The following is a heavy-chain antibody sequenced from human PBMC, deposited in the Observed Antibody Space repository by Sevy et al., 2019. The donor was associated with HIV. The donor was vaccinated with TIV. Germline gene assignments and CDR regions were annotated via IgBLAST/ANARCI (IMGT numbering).Heavy chain of an antibody. CDR1: GFTFTRHW. J-gene: IGHJ6*02. CDR2: IKPDGGEK. CDR3: ARDTGGIGMDV. D-gene: IGHD6-13*01. Sequence: GGSLRLSCAASGFTFTRHWMSWVRQAPGKGLEWVANIKPDGGEKYYVESVKGRFTISRDNAKNSLSLQVNSLRAEDTAVYYCARDTGGIGMDVWGHGTTVTVSS. V-gene: IGHV3-7*01.